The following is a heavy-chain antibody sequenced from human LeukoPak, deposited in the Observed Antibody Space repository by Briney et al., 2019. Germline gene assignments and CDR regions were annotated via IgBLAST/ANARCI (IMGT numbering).Heavy chain of an antibody. CDR3: ATHAGTDSSNWYYFNY. J-gene: IGHJ4*02. V-gene: IGHV4-34*01. CDR2: VNHTGGI. D-gene: IGHD6-13*01. CDR1: GGSFSGYS. Sequence: LETLSLTCAVYGGSFSGYSWSWIRQSPEKGLEWIGEVNHTGGITYNPSLKSPVTVSIDTSKNQFSLQLTSVTAADTAVYYCATHAGTDSSNWYYFNYWGQGTLVTVSS.